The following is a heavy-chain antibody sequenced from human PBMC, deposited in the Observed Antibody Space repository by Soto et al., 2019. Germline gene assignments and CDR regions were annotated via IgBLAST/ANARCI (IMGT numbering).Heavy chain of an antibody. Sequence: GASVKVSCKASGFTFSHYGLNWVRQAPGQGLEWMGWVSANNGHTNYAQNFQGRVSMTTDTSTSTAYMELRGLTFDDTAVYYCARDIESVTAKHFFYYYAMDVWGQGTTVTVSS. D-gene: IGHD2-8*01. V-gene: IGHV1-18*01. CDR2: VSANNGHT. J-gene: IGHJ6*02. CDR1: GFTFSHYG. CDR3: ARDIESVTAKHFFYYYAMDV.